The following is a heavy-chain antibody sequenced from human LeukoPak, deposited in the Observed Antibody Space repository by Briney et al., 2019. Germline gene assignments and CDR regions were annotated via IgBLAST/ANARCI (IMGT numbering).Heavy chain of an antibody. Sequence: SETLSLTCAVYGGSFSGYYWSWICQPPGKGLEWIGEINHSGSTNYNPSLKSRVTISVDTSKNQFSLKLSSVTAADTAVYYCAAAYSNYPGWFDPWGQGTLVTVSS. J-gene: IGHJ5*02. D-gene: IGHD4-11*01. V-gene: IGHV4-34*01. CDR3: AAAYSNYPGWFDP. CDR1: GGSFSGYY. CDR2: INHSGST.